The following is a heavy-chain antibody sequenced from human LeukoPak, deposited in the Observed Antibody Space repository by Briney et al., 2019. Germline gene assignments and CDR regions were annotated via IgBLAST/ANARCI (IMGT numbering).Heavy chain of an antibody. V-gene: IGHV4-39*07. J-gene: IGHJ4*02. D-gene: IGHD3-22*01. CDR1: GGSISSSSYY. CDR2: IYYSGST. CDR3: AREQWAYRSYYASSGYHDY. Sequence: SETLSLTCTVSGGSISSSSYYWGWIRQPPGKGLEWIGNIYYSGSTYYNASLQSRVTISIDTSKNQFSLRLNSVTAADTAMYYCAREQWAYRSYYASSGYHDYWGQGTLVTVSS.